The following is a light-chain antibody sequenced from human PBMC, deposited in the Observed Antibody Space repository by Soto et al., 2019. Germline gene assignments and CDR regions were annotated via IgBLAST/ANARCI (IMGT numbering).Light chain of an antibody. V-gene: IGLV2-11*01. CDR3: CSYAGSYTYV. Sequence: QSALTQPRSVSGSPGQSVTISCTGTSSDVGGYNSVSWYQQLPGKAPKLMIYDVSKRPSGVPDRFSGSRSGNTASLTISGLQDEDEADYYCCSYAGSYTYVFGTGTKVTVL. CDR1: SSDVGGYNS. J-gene: IGLJ1*01. CDR2: DVS.